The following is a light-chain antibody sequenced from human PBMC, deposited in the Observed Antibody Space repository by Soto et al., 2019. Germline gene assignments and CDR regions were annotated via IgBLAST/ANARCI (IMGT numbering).Light chain of an antibody. CDR3: QSYASSLSAL. CDR2: VNS. CDR1: SSNIGAGYD. J-gene: IGLJ3*02. Sequence: QSVLTQPPSVSGAPGQRVTISCTGSSSNIGAGYDVHWYQQLPGTAPKLLIYVNSNRPSGVPDRFSGSKSGTSASLAITGLQAEDEGDYYCQSYASSLSALFGGGTKLTVL. V-gene: IGLV1-40*01.